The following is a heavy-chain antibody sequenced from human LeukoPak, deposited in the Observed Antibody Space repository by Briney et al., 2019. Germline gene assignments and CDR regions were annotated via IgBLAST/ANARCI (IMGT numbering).Heavy chain of an antibody. CDR3: ARDLSSSGAFDI. V-gene: IGHV4-59*01. CDR1: GGSISSYY. CDR2: IYYSGST. D-gene: IGHD6-6*01. J-gene: IGHJ3*02. Sequence: SETLSLTCTVSGGSISSYYWSWIRQPPGKGLEWIGYIYYSGSTNYNPSLKSRVTISVDTSKNQFSLKLSSVTAADTAVYYCARDLSSSGAFDIWGQGTMVTVSS.